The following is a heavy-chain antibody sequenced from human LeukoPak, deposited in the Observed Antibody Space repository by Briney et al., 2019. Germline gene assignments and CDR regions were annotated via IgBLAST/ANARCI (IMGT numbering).Heavy chain of an antibody. CDR2: ISGSGSTI. J-gene: IGHJ4*02. Sequence: GGSLRLSCAASGFTFSSYEMSWVRQAAGKGLEWISYISGSGSTIYYADSVKGRFTISRDNAKSSLYLQMNSLRVEDTAVYYCAKILSTGAYWGQGTLVTVSS. V-gene: IGHV3-48*03. CDR1: GFTFSSYE. D-gene: IGHD1-14*01. CDR3: AKILSTGAY.